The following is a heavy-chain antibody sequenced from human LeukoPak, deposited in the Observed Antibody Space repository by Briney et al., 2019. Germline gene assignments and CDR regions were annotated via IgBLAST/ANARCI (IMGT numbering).Heavy chain of an antibody. J-gene: IGHJ4*02. CDR1: GFAFNTYA. V-gene: IGHV3-33*01. D-gene: IGHD3-10*01. Sequence: GSLRLSCAASGFAFNTYAMHWVRQAPGQGLEWVALIWHDGSHKFCSNSVRGQFTISRDNSKNTVSLQMNNLRPEDTAVYYCARETFGSGSYPDFWGQGTLVTVSS. CDR2: IWHDGSHK. CDR3: ARETFGSGSYPDF.